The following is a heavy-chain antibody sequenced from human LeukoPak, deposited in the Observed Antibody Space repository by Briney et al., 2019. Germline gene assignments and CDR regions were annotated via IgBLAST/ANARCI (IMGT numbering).Heavy chain of an antibody. V-gene: IGHV1-8*01. CDR2: MNPNSGNT. CDR3: ARADYDSRVSTRKQIDY. D-gene: IGHD3-22*01. CDR1: GYTFTSYD. J-gene: IGHJ4*02. Sequence: ASVKVSCKASGYTFTSYDINWVRQATGQGLEWMGWMNPNSGNTGYAQKFQGRVTMTRNTSISTAYMELSSLRSEDTAVYYCARADYDSRVSTRKQIDYWGQGTLVTVSS.